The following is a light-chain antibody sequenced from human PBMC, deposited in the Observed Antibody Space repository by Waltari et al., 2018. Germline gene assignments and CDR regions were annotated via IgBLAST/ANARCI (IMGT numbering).Light chain of an antibody. Sequence: SYVLTSPPSASAAPGNAARITCGGNHNGSNSVHWYQQKPGQAPVLVIYYVSDRPSGIPERFSGSNSGNTATLTISRVEAGDEADYYCQVWDSSSDHYVFGTGTKVTVL. V-gene: IGLV3-21*04. J-gene: IGLJ1*01. CDR3: QVWDSSSDHYV. CDR1: HNGSNS. CDR2: YVS.